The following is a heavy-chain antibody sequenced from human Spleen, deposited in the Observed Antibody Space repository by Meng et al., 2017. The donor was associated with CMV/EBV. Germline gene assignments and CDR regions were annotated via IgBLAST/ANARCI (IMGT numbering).Heavy chain of an antibody. Sequence: GESLKISCEASGFMFSSHGMSWVRQAPGKGLEWVSSISGSGGSLKYADSVKGRFTISRDNSKNTVYLQMSRLRAEDTAVYYCARQGSGSDFWRANPYYYYGLDVWGQGTTVTVSS. CDR1: GFMFSSHG. D-gene: IGHD3-3*01. CDR3: ARQGSGSDFWRANPYYYYGLDV. J-gene: IGHJ6*02. CDR2: ISGSGGSL. V-gene: IGHV3-23*01.